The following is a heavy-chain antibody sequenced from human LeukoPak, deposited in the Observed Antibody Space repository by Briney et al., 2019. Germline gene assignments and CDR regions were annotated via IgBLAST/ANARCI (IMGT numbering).Heavy chain of an antibody. J-gene: IGHJ3*02. CDR3: ARDISVAGGLDAFDI. D-gene: IGHD6-19*01. Sequence: SETLSLTCSVSGGSISSYYWSWIRQPPGKGLEWIGYMYYSGSTNYNPSLKSRVTISVDTSKNQFSLKLSSVTAADTAVYYCARDISVAGGLDAFDIWGQGTMVTVSS. CDR2: MYYSGST. CDR1: GGSISSYY. V-gene: IGHV4-59*01.